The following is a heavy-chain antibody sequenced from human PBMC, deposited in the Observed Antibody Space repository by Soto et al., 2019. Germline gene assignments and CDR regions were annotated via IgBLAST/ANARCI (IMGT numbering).Heavy chain of an antibody. CDR1: GGSISSGDYY. Sequence: QVQLQESGPGLVKPSQTLSLTCTVSGGSISSGDYYWSWIRQPPGKGLEWIGYIYYSGSTYYNPALKSRVTISVDTSKNQFSLKLSSVTAADTAVYYCARAPPLYSGYDYEGLNLDVWGQGTTVTVSS. D-gene: IGHD5-12*01. CDR3: ARAPPLYSGYDYEGLNLDV. J-gene: IGHJ6*02. CDR2: IYYSGST. V-gene: IGHV4-30-4*01.